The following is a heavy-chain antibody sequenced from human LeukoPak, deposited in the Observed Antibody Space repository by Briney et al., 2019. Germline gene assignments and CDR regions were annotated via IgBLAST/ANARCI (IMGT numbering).Heavy chain of an antibody. J-gene: IGHJ3*02. CDR2: IVVGSGNT. V-gene: IGHV1-58*02. Sequence: GTSVKVSCKASGFTFTSSAMQWVRQARGQRLEWIGWIVVGSGNTNYAQKFQERVTITRDMSTSTAYMELSSLRSEDTAVYYCAARGDCTNGVCYPGNAFDIWGQGPMVTVSS. D-gene: IGHD2-8*01. CDR3: AARGDCTNGVCYPGNAFDI. CDR1: GFTFTSSA.